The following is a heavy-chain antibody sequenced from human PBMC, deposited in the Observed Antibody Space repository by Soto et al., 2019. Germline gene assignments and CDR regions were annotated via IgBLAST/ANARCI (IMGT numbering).Heavy chain of an antibody. D-gene: IGHD3-3*02. CDR3: AHNTLPWQELDYFDF. V-gene: IGHV2-5*02. J-gene: IGHJ4*02. Sequence: QITLKESGPPLVKPTQTLTLTCTFSGFSLNTTGVGVGWVRQPPGQALEWLALIYWDDDKHFKPSLKSRLTITKDTSKNQVVLGMTNMDPVDTATYYCAHNTLPWQELDYFDFWGQGILVTVSS. CDR2: IYWDDDK. CDR1: GFSLNTTGVG.